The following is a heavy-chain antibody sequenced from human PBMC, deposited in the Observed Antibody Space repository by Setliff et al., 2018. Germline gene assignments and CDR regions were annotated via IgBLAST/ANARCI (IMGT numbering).Heavy chain of an antibody. Sequence: ASVKVSCKASAFTKYYVHWVRQAPGQGPEWMGIIHPSGCSTTYAQKFQCRVTMTRDTSTGTVNMELSSLRSEDTAVYYCASYERYCYGGSCYYFGYWGQGTLVTVSS. J-gene: IGHJ4*02. CDR2: IHPSGCST. V-gene: IGHV1-46*01. CDR3: ASYERYCYGGSCYYFGY. CDR1: AFTKYY. D-gene: IGHD2-15*01.